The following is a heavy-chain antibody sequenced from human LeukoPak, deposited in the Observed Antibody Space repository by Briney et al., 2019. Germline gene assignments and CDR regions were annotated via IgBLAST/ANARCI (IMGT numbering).Heavy chain of an antibody. CDR2: IIPIFGTA. Sequence: SVKVSCKASGGTFSSYAISWVRQAPGQGLEWMGGIIPIFGTANYAQKFQGRVTITADESTSTAYMELSSLRSEDTAVYYCGRGYYGSGSHYFYYWGQGTLVTVSS. J-gene: IGHJ4*02. CDR3: GRGYYGSGSHYFYY. D-gene: IGHD3-10*01. V-gene: IGHV1-69*01. CDR1: GGTFSSYA.